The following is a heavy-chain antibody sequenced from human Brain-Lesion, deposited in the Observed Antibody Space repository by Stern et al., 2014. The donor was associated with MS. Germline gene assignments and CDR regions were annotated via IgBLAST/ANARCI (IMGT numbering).Heavy chain of an antibody. J-gene: IGHJ3*02. V-gene: IGHV4-30-4*01. D-gene: IGHD1-1*01. Sequence: QLQLQESGPGLVKPSQTLSLACAVSGASVGGGDWYWSWIRQPPGKGLEWLGWIYYSGTPYHQPFPKRCIFISFDTSKTQFSLNLTSVTAADTAVYYCAGAFGKYELLESFHMWGQGTMVTVSS. CDR2: IYYSGTP. CDR3: AGAFGKYELLESFHM. CDR1: GASVGGGDWY.